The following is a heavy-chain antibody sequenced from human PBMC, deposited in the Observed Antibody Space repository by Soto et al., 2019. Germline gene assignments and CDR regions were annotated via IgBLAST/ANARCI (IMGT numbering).Heavy chain of an antibody. CDR1: GGSISSGGYS. CDR2: IYHSGST. J-gene: IGHJ5*01. D-gene: IGHD1-1*01. Sequence: SETLSLTCAVSGGSISSGGYSWSWFRQPPGKGLEWIGYIYHSGSTYYNPSLKSRVTISVDRSKNQFSLKLSSVTAADTAVYYCAKGTTTEKVDSWGHGILVTVSS. V-gene: IGHV4-30-2*01. CDR3: AKGTTTEKVDS.